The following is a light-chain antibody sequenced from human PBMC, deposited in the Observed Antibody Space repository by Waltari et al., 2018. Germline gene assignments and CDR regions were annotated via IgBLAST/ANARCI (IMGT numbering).Light chain of an antibody. CDR1: RGHSRYS. CDR3: QTWGTGIVV. CDR2: LHSDGSH. Sequence: QLVLTQSPSASASLGASVKPTCTLTRGHSRYSIAWHQQQPEKGPRDLMKLHSDGSHSKGDGIPDRFSGSSSGAERYLTISSLQSEDEADYYCQTWGTGIVVFGGGTKLTVL. V-gene: IGLV4-69*01. J-gene: IGLJ2*01.